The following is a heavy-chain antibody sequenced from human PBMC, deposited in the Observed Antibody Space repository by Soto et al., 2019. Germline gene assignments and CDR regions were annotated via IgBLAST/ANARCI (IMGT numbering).Heavy chain of an antibody. V-gene: IGHV4-4*02. CDR3: ARVWTTVTNWFDP. D-gene: IGHD4-17*01. CDR2: IYHSGST. J-gene: IGHJ5*02. Sequence: SETLSLTCAVSGGSISSINWWSWVRQPPGKGLEWIGEIYHSGSTNYNPSLKSRVTISVDKSKNQFSLKLSSVTAADTAVYYYARVWTTVTNWFDPWGQGTLVTVSS. CDR1: GGSISSINW.